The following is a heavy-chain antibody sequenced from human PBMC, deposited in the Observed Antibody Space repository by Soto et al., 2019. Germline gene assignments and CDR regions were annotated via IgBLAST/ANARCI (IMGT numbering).Heavy chain of an antibody. CDR2: INPADGNT. CDR1: GYIFTTVF. V-gene: IGHV1-3*01. Sequence: ASVKGSCKTSGYIFTTVFLHWMRQAPGQRVEWMGRINPADGNTLNSQKFLGRVSITTDTSASTTYMELTSLTSEDTAVYYCARGPSTGCFDSWGQGTLVTVSS. CDR3: ARGPSTGCFDS. D-gene: IGHD1-1*01. J-gene: IGHJ4*02.